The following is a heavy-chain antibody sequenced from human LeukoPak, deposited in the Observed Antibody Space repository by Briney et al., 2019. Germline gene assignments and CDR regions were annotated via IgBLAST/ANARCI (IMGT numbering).Heavy chain of an antibody. J-gene: IGHJ6*04. CDR3: AELGITMIGGV. Sequence: GGSLRLSCAVSGFSFNNYWMSGVRQAAGKKLEWVANINQDGSENYYVGSVKGRFTISRDNAKNSLYLQMNSLRAEDTAVYYCAELGITMIGGVWGKGTTVTISS. D-gene: IGHD3-10*02. CDR1: GFSFNNYW. V-gene: IGHV3-7*01. CDR2: INQDGSEN.